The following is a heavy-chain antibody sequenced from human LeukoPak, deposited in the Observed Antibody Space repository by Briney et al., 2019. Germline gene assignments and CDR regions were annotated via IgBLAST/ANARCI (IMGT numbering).Heavy chain of an antibody. D-gene: IGHD5-24*01. J-gene: IGHJ4*02. Sequence: PGGSLRLSCAASAFTIYDYEMLWVRQAPGRGLEWVGFIRRKTSGGTTEYAASVKGRFTISRDDSQSIAYLQMNSLKDDDTAVYYCTRVYRRDGYNSIDYWGQGTLVTVSS. CDR2: IRRKTSGGTT. V-gene: IGHV3-49*04. CDR3: TRVYRRDGYNSIDY. CDR1: AFTIYDYE.